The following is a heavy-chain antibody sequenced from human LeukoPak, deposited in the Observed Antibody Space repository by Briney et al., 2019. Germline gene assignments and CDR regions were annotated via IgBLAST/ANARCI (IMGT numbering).Heavy chain of an antibody. CDR2: IKQDGSEK. CDR1: GFTFSSYW. J-gene: IGHJ4*02. CDR3: AKGGIMITFGGVIARPQYFDY. D-gene: IGHD3-16*02. V-gene: IGHV3-7*03. Sequence: GGSLRLSCAASGFTFSSYWMSWVRQAPGKGLEWVANIKQDGSEKYYVDSVKGRFTISRDNAKNSLYLQMNSLRAEDTAVYYCAKGGIMITFGGVIARPQYFDYWGQGTLVTVSS.